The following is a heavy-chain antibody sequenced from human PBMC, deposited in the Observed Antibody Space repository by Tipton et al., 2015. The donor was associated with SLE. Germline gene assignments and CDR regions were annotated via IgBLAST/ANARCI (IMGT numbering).Heavy chain of an antibody. D-gene: IGHD5-12*01. Sequence: TLSLTCTVSGGSISTYYWSWIRQSPGKGLEWIGYIHKSGSTHYHPSLRGRVTISVDASKNQFSLELISVTAADTAVYYCARLISAYDCNFDYWGQGTLVTVSS. CDR3: ARLISAYDCNFDY. J-gene: IGHJ4*02. V-gene: IGHV4-59*01. CDR1: GGSISTYY. CDR2: IHKSGST.